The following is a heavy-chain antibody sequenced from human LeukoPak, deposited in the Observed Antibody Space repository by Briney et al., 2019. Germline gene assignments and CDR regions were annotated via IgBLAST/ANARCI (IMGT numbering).Heavy chain of an antibody. CDR1: GYTLTELS. J-gene: IGHJ4*02. Sequence: ASVKVSCKVSGYTLTELSMHWVRQAPGKGLEWMGGCDPEDGETIYAQKFQGRVTMTEDTSTDTAYMELSSLRSEDTAVYYCATVSCSSTSCYEENYYFDYWGQGTLVTVSS. CDR2: CDPEDGET. V-gene: IGHV1-24*01. CDR3: ATVSCSSTSCYEENYYFDY. D-gene: IGHD2-2*01.